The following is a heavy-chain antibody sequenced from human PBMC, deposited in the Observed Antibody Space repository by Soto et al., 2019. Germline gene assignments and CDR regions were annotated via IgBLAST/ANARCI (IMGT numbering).Heavy chain of an antibody. Sequence: QVQLVQSGGEVKKPGASVKVSCKASGDTVTKYGISWVRQAPGQGLEWLGWISFYNGHTNYALKFQDRITFITDTSTNTASMELRSLTSDDTAVYYCASATSIAVAGKETWGQGTLVTVSS. CDR1: GDTVTKYG. CDR3: ASATSIAVAGKET. J-gene: IGHJ4*02. V-gene: IGHV1-18*01. CDR2: ISFYNGHT. D-gene: IGHD6-19*01.